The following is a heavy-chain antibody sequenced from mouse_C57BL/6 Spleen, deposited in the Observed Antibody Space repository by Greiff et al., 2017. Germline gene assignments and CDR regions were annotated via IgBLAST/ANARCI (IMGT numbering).Heavy chain of an antibody. Sequence: EVQLQESGPGLVKPSQSLSLTCSVTGYSITSGYYWNWIRQFPGNKLEWMAYISYYGSNNYNPSLKNRISITRDTSKNQFFLKLNSVTTEDTATYYCARDLTLDYWGQGTLVTVSA. CDR2: ISYYGSN. D-gene: IGHD4-1*01. J-gene: IGHJ3*01. CDR3: ARDLTLDY. V-gene: IGHV3-6*01. CDR1: GYSITSGYY.